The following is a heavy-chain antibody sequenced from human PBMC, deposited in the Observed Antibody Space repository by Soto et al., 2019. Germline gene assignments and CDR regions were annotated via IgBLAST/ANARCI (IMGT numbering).Heavy chain of an antibody. D-gene: IGHD2-2*01. V-gene: IGHV4-39*01. Sequence: SETLSLTCTVSGGSIISSSYYCCCIRQPPGKGLEWIGSIYYSGSTYYNPSLKSRVTISVDTSKNQFSLKLSSVTAADTAVYYCASPIVVVPAVGGYYYGMDVWGQGTTVT. CDR3: ASPIVVVPAVGGYYYGMDV. CDR2: IYYSGST. CDR1: GGSIISSSYY. J-gene: IGHJ6*02.